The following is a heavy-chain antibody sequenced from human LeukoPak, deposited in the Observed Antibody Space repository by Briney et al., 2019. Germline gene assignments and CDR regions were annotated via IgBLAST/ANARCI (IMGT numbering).Heavy chain of an antibody. CDR1: GGSISSYY. D-gene: IGHD1-26*01. CDR2: IYYSGST. Sequence: SETLSLTCTVSGGSISSYYWSWLRQPPGKGLVWIGYIYYSGSTNYNPSLKSRVTISVDTSKNQFSLKLSSVTAADTAVYYCAGESYYETLRYWGQGTLVTVSS. CDR3: AGESYYETLRY. J-gene: IGHJ4*02. V-gene: IGHV4-59*08.